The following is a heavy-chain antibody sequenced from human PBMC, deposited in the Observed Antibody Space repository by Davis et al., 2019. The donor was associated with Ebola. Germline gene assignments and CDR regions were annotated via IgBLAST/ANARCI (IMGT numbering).Heavy chain of an antibody. CDR1: GYTLTSYA. D-gene: IGHD3-9*01. CDR2: INTNTGNP. Sequence: AASVKVSCKASGYTLTSYAMNWLRQAPGQGLEWMGWINTNTGNPTYAQGFTGRFVFSLETSVSTAYLQISSLEAEDTAVYYCARVDYDILTGYIDYWGQGTLATVSS. J-gene: IGHJ4*02. V-gene: IGHV7-4-1*02. CDR3: ARVDYDILTGYIDY.